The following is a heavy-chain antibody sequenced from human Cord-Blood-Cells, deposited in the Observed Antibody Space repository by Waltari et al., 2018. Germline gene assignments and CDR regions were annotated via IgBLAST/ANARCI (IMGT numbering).Heavy chain of an antibody. CDR3: AKDGRIVGATMDY. Sequence: EVQLLESGGGLVQPGGSLRLSCAASGFTFTRLAMSWVRQAPGKGLEWVSAISGSGGSTYYADSVKGRFTISRDNSKNTLYLQMNSLRAEDTAVYYCAKDGRIVGATMDYWGQGTLVTVSS. V-gene: IGHV3-23*01. D-gene: IGHD1-26*01. CDR1: GFTFTRLA. CDR2: ISGSGGST. J-gene: IGHJ4*02.